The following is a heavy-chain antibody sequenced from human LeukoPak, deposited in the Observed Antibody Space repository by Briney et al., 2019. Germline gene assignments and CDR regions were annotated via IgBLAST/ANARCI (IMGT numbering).Heavy chain of an antibody. V-gene: IGHV3-23*01. CDR1: GFTFSTYA. Sequence: GGSLRLSCAASGFTFSTYAMNWVRQAPGKGLEWVSSISGSGSNTYYADSVKGRFTISGNNSESTLYLQMNSLRSEDTAVYYCVGGLSGSSLDGVDIGGQGTMVSVSS. D-gene: IGHD1-26*01. J-gene: IGHJ3*02. CDR2: ISGSGSNT. CDR3: VGGLSGSSLDGVDI.